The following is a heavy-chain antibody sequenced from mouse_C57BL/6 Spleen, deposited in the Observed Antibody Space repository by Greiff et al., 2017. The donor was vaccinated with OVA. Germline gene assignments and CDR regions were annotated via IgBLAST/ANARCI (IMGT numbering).Heavy chain of an antibody. CDR1: GYTFTGYW. CDR3: AKALITTVVATDFDY. V-gene: IGHV1-9*01. Sequence: QVQLQQSGAELMKPGASVKLSCKATGYTFTGYWIEWVKQRPGHGLEWIGEILPGSGSTNYNEKFKGKATFTADTSSNTAYMQLSSLTTEDSAIYYCAKALITTVVATDFDYWGQGTTLTVSS. D-gene: IGHD1-1*01. J-gene: IGHJ2*01. CDR2: ILPGSGST.